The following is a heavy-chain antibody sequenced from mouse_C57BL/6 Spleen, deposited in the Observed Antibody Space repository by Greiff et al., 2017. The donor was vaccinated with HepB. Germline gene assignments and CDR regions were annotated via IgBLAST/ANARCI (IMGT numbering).Heavy chain of an antibody. CDR1: GYTFTSYW. D-gene: IGHD1-1*01. V-gene: IGHV1-55*01. CDR2: IYPGSGST. Sequence: VQLQQPGAELVKPGASVKMSCKASGYTFTSYWITWVKQRPGQGLEWIGDIYPGSGSTNYNEKFKSKATLTVDTSSSTAYMQLSSLTSEDSAVYYCARRYGSSRSYWYFDVWGTGTTVTVSS. CDR3: ARRYGSSRSYWYFDV. J-gene: IGHJ1*03.